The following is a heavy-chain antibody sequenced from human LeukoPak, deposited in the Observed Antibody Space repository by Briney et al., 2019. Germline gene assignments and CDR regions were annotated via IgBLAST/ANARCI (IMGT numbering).Heavy chain of an antibody. Sequence: ASVKVSCKASGYTFTSYYMHWVRQAPGQGLEWMGIINPSGGSTSYAQKFQGRVTMTRDTSTSTVYTELSSLRSEDTAVYYCARGLRITIFGVVNDNWFDPWGQGTLVTVSS. V-gene: IGHV1-46*01. J-gene: IGHJ5*02. CDR3: ARGLRITIFGVVNDNWFDP. CDR1: GYTFTSYY. D-gene: IGHD3-3*01. CDR2: INPSGGST.